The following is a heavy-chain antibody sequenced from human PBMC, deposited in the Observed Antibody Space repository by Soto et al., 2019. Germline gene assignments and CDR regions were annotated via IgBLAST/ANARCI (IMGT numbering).Heavy chain of an antibody. CDR2: IYYSGST. J-gene: IGHJ6*03. V-gene: IGHV4-39*01. D-gene: IGHD5-12*01. Sequence: QLQLQESGPGLVKPSETLSLTCSVSGGSISSSSYYWGWIRQPPGKGLEWIGSIYYSGSTYYNPSLTSRVTISVDTSKNQFSLKLSSVTAADTAVYYCARPSSGYLMYYYMDVWGKGTTVTVSS. CDR3: ARPSSGYLMYYYMDV. CDR1: GGSISSSSYY.